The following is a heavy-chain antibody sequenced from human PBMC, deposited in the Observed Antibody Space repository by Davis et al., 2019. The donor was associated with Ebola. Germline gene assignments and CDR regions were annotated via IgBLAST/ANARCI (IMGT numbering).Heavy chain of an antibody. CDR1: GGSISSYY. J-gene: IGHJ6*03. Sequence: SETLSLTCTVSGGSISSYYWSWIRQPPGKGLEWIGYIYYSGSTYYNPSLKSRVTISRDTSNNRFSLKLTSVTAADTAVYYCARGNDFWNGYPMDVWGKGTTVTVAS. CDR2: IYYSGST. V-gene: IGHV4-59*01. D-gene: IGHD3-3*01. CDR3: ARGNDFWNGYPMDV.